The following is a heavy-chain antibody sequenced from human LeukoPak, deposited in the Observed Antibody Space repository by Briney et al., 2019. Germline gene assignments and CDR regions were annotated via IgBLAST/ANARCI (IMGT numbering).Heavy chain of an antibody. CDR1: GGSISAYY. Sequence: SETLSLTCTVSGGSISAYYWNWIRQPPGKGLEWIGEINHSGSTNYSPSLKSRVTISIDTSKNQFSLKLSSVTAADTAVYYCARYSYGPSSFDYWGQGTLVTVSS. V-gene: IGHV4-34*01. CDR2: INHSGST. D-gene: IGHD5-18*01. J-gene: IGHJ4*02. CDR3: ARYSYGPSSFDY.